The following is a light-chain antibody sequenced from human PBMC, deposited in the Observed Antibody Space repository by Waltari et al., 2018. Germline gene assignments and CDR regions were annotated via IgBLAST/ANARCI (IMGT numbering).Light chain of an antibody. V-gene: IGKV1-5*03. CDR1: QTIDRW. CDR3: QHYDAYSAT. CDR2: KTS. Sequence: DIQLTQSPSTLSASVGDSVTITCRASQTIDRWLAWYQQKPGKVPKLLIYKTSIVESGVPSRFSGGGSGTEFTLTIASLQPDDFATYYCQHYDAYSATFGRGTKLEIK. J-gene: IGKJ4*02.